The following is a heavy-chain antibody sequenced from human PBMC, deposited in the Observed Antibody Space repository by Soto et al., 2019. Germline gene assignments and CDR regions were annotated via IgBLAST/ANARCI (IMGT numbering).Heavy chain of an antibody. J-gene: IGHJ5*02. CDR1: GGTFSTYT. V-gene: IGHV1-69*06. Sequence: SVKVSCQASGGTFSTYTFSWVRQAPGQGLEWMGRIIPIFGTPQYAQEFQGRVTITADKSTSTVYMELSRLRSDDTAVYFCAGGRECRGCCLDKPTWFAPWGQGTLVTVSS. CDR3: AGGRECRGCCLDKPTWFAP. CDR2: IIPIFGTP. D-gene: IGHD2-2*03.